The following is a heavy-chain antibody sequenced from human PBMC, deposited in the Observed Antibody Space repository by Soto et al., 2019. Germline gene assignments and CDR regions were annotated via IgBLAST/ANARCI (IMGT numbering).Heavy chain of an antibody. V-gene: IGHV4-31*03. CDR2: IYYSGST. J-gene: IGHJ6*02. Sequence: SETLFFTCTVSGGSISSGGYYWSWIRQQPGKGLEWIGYIYYSGSTYYNPSLKSRVTISVDTSKNQFSLKLSSVTAADTAVYYCARDRFSSGPGSWYGMDVWAQGTTVTVSS. CDR1: GGSISSGGYY. D-gene: IGHD3-22*01. CDR3: ARDRFSSGPGSWYGMDV.